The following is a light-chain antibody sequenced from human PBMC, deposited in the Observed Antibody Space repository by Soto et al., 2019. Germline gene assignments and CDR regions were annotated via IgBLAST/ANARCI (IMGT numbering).Light chain of an antibody. J-gene: IGKJ2*01. CDR2: AAS. CDR3: QQSYTTPYT. CDR1: QRITSY. Sequence: DIQLTQSPSSLSASVGDRVTITCRASQRITSYLNWYQQKLGKAPKLLIYAASNLQSGLPSRFSGSGFETDFTLTISSVQPDDFATYFCQQSYTTPYTFGLGTKLEIK. V-gene: IGKV1-39*01.